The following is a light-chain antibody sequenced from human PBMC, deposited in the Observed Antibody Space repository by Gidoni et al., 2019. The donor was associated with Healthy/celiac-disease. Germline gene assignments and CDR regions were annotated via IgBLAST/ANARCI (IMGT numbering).Light chain of an antibody. CDR3: QQRSNWPLT. V-gene: IGKV3-11*01. CDR1: QSVSSY. J-gene: IGKJ4*01. Sequence: EIVLSQSPATLSLSPGERATLSSRASQSVSSYLAWYQQKPGQAPRLLIYDASNRATVIPARFSGSGSGTDFTLTISSLEPEDFAVYYCQQRSNWPLTFGGGTKVEIK. CDR2: DAS.